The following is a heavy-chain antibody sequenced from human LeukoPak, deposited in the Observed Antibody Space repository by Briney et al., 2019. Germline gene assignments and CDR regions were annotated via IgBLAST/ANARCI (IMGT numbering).Heavy chain of an antibody. CDR2: INPSGGST. CDR1: GYTFTSYY. J-gene: IGHJ4*02. CDR3: ARDPRPSYDSSDYYYPGDY. D-gene: IGHD3-22*01. Sequence: ASVKVSCKASGYTFTSYYMHWVRQAPGQGLEWMAIINPSGGSTNYAQKFQGRVTMTRDTSTSTVDMELSSLRSEDTAVYYCARDPRPSYDSSDYYYPGDYWGQGTLVTVSS. V-gene: IGHV1-46*01.